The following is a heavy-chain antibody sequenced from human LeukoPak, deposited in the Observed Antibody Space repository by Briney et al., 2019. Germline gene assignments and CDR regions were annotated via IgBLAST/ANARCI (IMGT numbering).Heavy chain of an antibody. D-gene: IGHD3-22*01. V-gene: IGHV4-4*07. CDR2: IYSSGST. CDR1: GGAIIPFH. J-gene: IGHJ5*02. CDR3: AKDYYDSSEVWFDP. Sequence: SETLSLTCSVSGGAIIPFHWNWIRQPAGKGLEWIGRIYSSGSTKYNPSLKSRVTMSVDTSKNQFSLKLSSVTAADTAVYYCAKDYYDSSEVWFDPWGQGTLVTVSS.